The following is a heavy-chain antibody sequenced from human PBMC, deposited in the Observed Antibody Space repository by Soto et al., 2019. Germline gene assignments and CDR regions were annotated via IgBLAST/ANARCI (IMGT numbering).Heavy chain of an antibody. J-gene: IGHJ4*02. D-gene: IGHD6-19*01. CDR2: ISYDGSNK. CDR3: ARDSLRIAVAGITFDY. V-gene: IGHV3-30-3*01. Sequence: QVQLVESGGGVVQPGRSLRLSCAASGFTFSSYAMHWVRQAPGKGLEWVAVISYDGSNKYYADSVKGRFTISRDNSKNTLYLQMNSLRAEDTAVYYCARDSLRIAVAGITFDYWGQGPLVTVSS. CDR1: GFTFSSYA.